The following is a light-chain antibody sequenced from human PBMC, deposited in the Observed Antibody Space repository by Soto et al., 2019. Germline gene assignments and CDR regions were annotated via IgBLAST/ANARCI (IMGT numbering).Light chain of an antibody. J-gene: IGLJ1*01. Sequence: VLTQPASVSGSPGQSITISCTGASSDVGGYNYVSWYQQHPGKAPKLMIYDVSNRPSGVSNRFSGSKSGNTASLTISGLQAEDEADYYCSSYTSSSTLFGTGTKVTVL. CDR2: DVS. CDR3: SSYTSSSTL. V-gene: IGLV2-14*01. CDR1: SSDVGGYNY.